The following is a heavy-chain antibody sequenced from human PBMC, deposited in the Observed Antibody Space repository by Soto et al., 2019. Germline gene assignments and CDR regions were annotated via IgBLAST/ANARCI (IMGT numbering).Heavy chain of an antibody. CDR2: IWYDGSNK. V-gene: IGHV3-33*08. CDR1: GFTFSSYG. Sequence: VGSLRLSCAASGFTFSSYGMRWVRQAPGKGLEWVAVIWYDGSNKYYADSVKGRFTISRDNSKNTLYLQMNSLRAEDTAVYYCARIVEYYDSSGYSGYYFDYWGQGTLVTVSS. J-gene: IGHJ4*02. CDR3: ARIVEYYDSSGYSGYYFDY. D-gene: IGHD3-22*01.